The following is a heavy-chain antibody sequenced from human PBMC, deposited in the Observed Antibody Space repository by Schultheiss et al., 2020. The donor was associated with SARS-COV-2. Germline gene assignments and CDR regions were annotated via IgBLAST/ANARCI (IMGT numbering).Heavy chain of an antibody. CDR2: IYYSGST. Sequence: SQTLSLTCTVSGGSISSYYWSWIRQPPGKGLEWIGYIYYSGSTYYNPSLKSRVTISVDTSKNQFSLKLSSVTAADTAVYYCARVSGDRGNWYFDLWGRGTLVTVSS. CDR3: ARVSGDRGNWYFDL. J-gene: IGHJ2*01. V-gene: IGHV4-59*12. D-gene: IGHD7-27*01. CDR1: GGSISSYY.